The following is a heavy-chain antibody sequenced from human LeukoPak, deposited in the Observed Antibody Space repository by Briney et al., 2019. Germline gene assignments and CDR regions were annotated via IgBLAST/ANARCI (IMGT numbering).Heavy chain of an antibody. Sequence: GGSLRLSCAASGFTFSSYEMNWVRQAPGKGLEWVSYISSSGSTMYYADSVKGRFTISRDNAKNSLYLQMNSLRAEDTAVYYCARDRLGYCSGGSCYGDYWGQGTLVAVSS. CDR3: ARDRLGYCSGGSCYGDY. D-gene: IGHD2-15*01. CDR1: GFTFSSYE. CDR2: ISSSGSTM. J-gene: IGHJ4*02. V-gene: IGHV3-48*03.